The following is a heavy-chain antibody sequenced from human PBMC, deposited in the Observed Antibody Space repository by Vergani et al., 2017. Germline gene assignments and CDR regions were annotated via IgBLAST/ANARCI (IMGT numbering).Heavy chain of an antibody. CDR3: AXYLRDSTDGLPDS. Sequence: QVHLVESGGGVVQPGRSLRLSCVVSGFTSSYYGMHWVRQAPGKGLEWVAVISYDGTQKYYADSVKGRFTISRDNSKSTLYLQMDSLRSEDTALYYCAXYLRDSTDGLPDSWGPGTLVIVSS. D-gene: IGHD2-21*02. CDR2: ISYDGTQK. J-gene: IGHJ4*02. V-gene: IGHV3-30*03. CDR1: GFTSSYYG.